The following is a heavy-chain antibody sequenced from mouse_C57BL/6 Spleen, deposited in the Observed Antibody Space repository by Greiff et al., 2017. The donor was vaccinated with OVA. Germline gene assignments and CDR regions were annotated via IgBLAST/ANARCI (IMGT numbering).Heavy chain of an antibody. Sequence: EVHRVESGEGLVKPGGSLKLSCAASGFTFSSYAMSWVRQTPEKRLEWVAYISSGGDYIYYADTVKGRFTISRDNARNTLYLQMSSLKSEDTAMYYCTRDLAYFDYWGQGTTLTVSS. CDR3: TRDLAYFDY. CDR2: ISSGGDYI. J-gene: IGHJ2*01. V-gene: IGHV5-9-1*02. CDR1: GFTFSSYA.